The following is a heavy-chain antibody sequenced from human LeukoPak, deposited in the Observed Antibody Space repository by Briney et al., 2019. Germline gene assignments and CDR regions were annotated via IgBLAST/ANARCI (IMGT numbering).Heavy chain of an antibody. CDR3: ARTRYYYGSRSYGAPYYFDY. V-gene: IGHV4-39*01. Sequence: SETLSLTCTVSGYSISSNSYYWGWIRQPPGKGLEWIGSIYYSGSTYYNPSLKNRLTISVDTSKNQFSLKLSSVTAADTAVYYCARTRYYYGSRSYGAPYYFDYWGQGTLVTVSS. D-gene: IGHD3-10*01. J-gene: IGHJ4*02. CDR2: IYYSGST. CDR1: GYSISSNSYY.